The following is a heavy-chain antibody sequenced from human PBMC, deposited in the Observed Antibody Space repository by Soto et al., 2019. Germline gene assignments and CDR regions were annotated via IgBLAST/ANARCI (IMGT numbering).Heavy chain of an antibody. CDR2: IIPILSIA. J-gene: IGHJ4*02. V-gene: IGHV1-69*02. D-gene: IGHD1-1*01. CDR3: ASIQPDDDVDY. CDR1: GGTFSSYI. Sequence: QVQLVQSGAEVKKPGSSVKVSCKASGGTFSSYIISWVRQAPGQGFEWMGRIIPILSIANYAQKFQGRVTITADKSTSTAYMELSSLRSEDTAVYYCASIQPDDDVDYWGQGTLVTVSS.